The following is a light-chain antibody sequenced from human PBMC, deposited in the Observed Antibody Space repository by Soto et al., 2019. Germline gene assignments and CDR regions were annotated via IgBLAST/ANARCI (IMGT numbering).Light chain of an antibody. CDR3: MQGTHWPLWT. J-gene: IGKJ1*01. CDR2: KVS. CDR1: QSLVYSDGNTY. V-gene: IGKV2-30*01. Sequence: DVVMTQSPLSLPVTLGQPASISCRSSQSLVYSDGNTYLNWFQQRPGQSPRRLIYKVSNRDSGVPDRFSGSGSGTDFTLKISRAEAEDVGVYYCMQGTHWPLWTFGQGTKVEIK.